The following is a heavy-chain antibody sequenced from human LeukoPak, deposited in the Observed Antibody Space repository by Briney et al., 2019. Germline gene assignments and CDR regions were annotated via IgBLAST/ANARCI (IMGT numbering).Heavy chain of an antibody. Sequence: GASVKVSCKASGYTFTTYYVHWVRQAPGQGLEWMGIINPSGGSTTYAQKFRGRLTMTRDMSTSTVYMELRSLRSDDTAVYYCARVGSGSYDYYFDYWGQGTLVTVSS. CDR1: GYTFTTYY. D-gene: IGHD1-26*01. CDR3: ARVGSGSYDYYFDY. J-gene: IGHJ4*02. V-gene: IGHV1-46*01. CDR2: INPSGGST.